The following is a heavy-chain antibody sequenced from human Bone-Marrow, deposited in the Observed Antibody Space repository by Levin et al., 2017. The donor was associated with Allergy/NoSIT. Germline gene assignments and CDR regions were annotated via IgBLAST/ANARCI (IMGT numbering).Heavy chain of an antibody. V-gene: IGHV3-23*01. CDR3: VKGGVFEASEY. J-gene: IGHJ4*02. CDR2: ISAAGYNS. Sequence: GGSLRLSCAASGFTFEAYGMNWARKAPGRGLEWLSTISAAGYNSYYADSVEGRFTISRDNSKNTLYLQMHSLTAADTAVYYCVKGGVFEASEYWGPGTLLTV. CDR1: GFTFEAYG. D-gene: IGHD3-3*01.